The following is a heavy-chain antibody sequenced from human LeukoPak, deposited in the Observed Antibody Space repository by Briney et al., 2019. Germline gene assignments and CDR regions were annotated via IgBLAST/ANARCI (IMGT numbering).Heavy chain of an antibody. D-gene: IGHD3-10*01. V-gene: IGHV4-4*02. CDR3: AREVRGVSPYYYYGMDV. J-gene: IGHJ6*02. Sequence: GSLRLSCAASGFTFSSYAMSWVRQPPGKGLEWIGEIYHSGSTNYNPSLKSRVTISVDKSKNQFSLKLSSVTAADTAVYYCAREVRGVSPYYYYGMDVWGQGTTVTVSS. CDR2: IYHSGST. CDR1: GFTFSSYAM.